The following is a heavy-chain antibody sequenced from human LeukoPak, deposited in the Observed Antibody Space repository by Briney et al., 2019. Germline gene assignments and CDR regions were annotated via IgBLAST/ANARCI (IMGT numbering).Heavy chain of an antibody. CDR1: GFTFSSYS. D-gene: IGHD4-17*01. CDR3: ATESPYGDYDY. V-gene: IGHV3-48*04. CDR2: ISSSSSTI. Sequence: GGSLRLSCAASGFTFSSYSMNWVRQAPGKGLEWVSYISSSSSTIYYADSVKGRFTISRDNAKNSLYLQMNSLRAEDTAVYYCATESPYGDYDYWGQGTLVTVSS. J-gene: IGHJ4*02.